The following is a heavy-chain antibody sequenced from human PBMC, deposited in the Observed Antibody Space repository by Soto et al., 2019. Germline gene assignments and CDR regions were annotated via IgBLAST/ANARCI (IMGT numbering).Heavy chain of an antibody. J-gene: IGHJ4*02. Sequence: GASVKVSCKASGYTFSSYDINWVRQATGQGLEWMGWLNPNSGDTDYAQKFQGRVTMTRNTSISTGYMELSRLTFDDTAVYYCARGSRIAVAGNPCSDDWGQGTLVTVSS. D-gene: IGHD6-19*01. CDR3: ARGSRIAVAGNPCSDD. CDR1: GYTFSSYD. V-gene: IGHV1-8*01. CDR2: LNPNSGDT.